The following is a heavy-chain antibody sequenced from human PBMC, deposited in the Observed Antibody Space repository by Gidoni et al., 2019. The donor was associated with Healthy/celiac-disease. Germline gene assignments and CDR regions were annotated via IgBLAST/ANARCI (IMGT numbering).Heavy chain of an antibody. V-gene: IGHV3-9*01. CDR2: ISWNSGSI. Sequence: EVQLVASGGGLVQPGGSLRLACAATGFTFDDYARHWVRQAPGKGLEWVSGISWNSGSIGYADSVKGRFTISRDNAKNSLYLQMNSLRAEDTALYYCAKGGSTLSVWFDPWGQGTLVTVSS. CDR1: GFTFDDYA. D-gene: IGHD2-2*01. J-gene: IGHJ5*02. CDR3: AKGGSTLSVWFDP.